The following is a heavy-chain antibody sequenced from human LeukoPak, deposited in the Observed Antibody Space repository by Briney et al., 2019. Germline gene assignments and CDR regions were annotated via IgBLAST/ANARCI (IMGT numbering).Heavy chain of an antibody. D-gene: IGHD6-19*01. V-gene: IGHV3-74*01. Sequence: GGSLRLSCAASGFTFSGFWMYWVRQLPGKGPVWVPRVNLGGTDTVYADSVRGRFTISRDNAKNTLYLQMNSLRVEDTAVYYCVAVARNFQFGYWGQGPLVTVSS. CDR3: VAVARNFQFGY. J-gene: IGHJ4*02. CDR1: GFTFSGFW. CDR2: VNLGGTDT.